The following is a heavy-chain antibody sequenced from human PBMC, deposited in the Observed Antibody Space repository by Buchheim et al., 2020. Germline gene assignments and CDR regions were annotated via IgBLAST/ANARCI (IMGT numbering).Heavy chain of an antibody. CDR3: AKLPGYQLLYETAFVWFDP. CDR2: ISGGGGST. Sequence: EVQVLESGGGLVQPGGSLRLSCAASGFTFSSYAMSWVRQTPGKGLEWVSTISGGGGSTYYADSVKGRFTISRDNSKDTVHLQMNSLRVEDTAVYYCAKLPGYQLLYETAFVWFDPWGLGTL. J-gene: IGHJ5*02. D-gene: IGHD2-2*02. V-gene: IGHV3-23*01. CDR1: GFTFSSYA.